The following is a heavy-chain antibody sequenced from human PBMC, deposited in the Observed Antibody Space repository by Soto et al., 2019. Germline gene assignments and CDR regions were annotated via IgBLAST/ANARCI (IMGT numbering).Heavy chain of an antibody. D-gene: IGHD1-26*01. CDR1: GGSISSSSYY. CDR3: AKRAWGYFYFDY. Sequence: PSETLSLTCTVSGGSISSSSYYWGWIRQPPGKGLEWIGSIYYSGSTYYNPSLKSRVTISVDTSKNQFSLKLSSVTAADTAVYYCAKRAWGYFYFDYWGQGTLVTVSS. CDR2: IYYSGST. J-gene: IGHJ4*02. V-gene: IGHV4-39*01.